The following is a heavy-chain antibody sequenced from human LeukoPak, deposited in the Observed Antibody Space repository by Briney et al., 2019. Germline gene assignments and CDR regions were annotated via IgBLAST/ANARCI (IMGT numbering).Heavy chain of an antibody. CDR3: AREGDGSGSYQFDY. CDR1: DGSFSGYY. D-gene: IGHD3-10*01. V-gene: IGHV4-59*01. J-gene: IGHJ4*02. CDR2: IYYSGST. Sequence: SETLSLTCAVYDGSFSGYYWSWIRQPAGKGLEWIGYIYYSGSTNYNPSLKSRVTISVDTSKNQFSLKLSSVTAADTAVYYCAREGDGSGSYQFDYWGQGTLVTVSS.